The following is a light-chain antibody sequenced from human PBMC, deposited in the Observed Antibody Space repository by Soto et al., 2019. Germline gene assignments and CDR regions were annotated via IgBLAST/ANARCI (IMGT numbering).Light chain of an antibody. V-gene: IGKV3-20*01. CDR3: QQYGSSPQT. CDR2: GAS. Sequence: ESVLTHSPGTLSLSPWEIATLSCRASQSVSSNHLAWYQQKRGQPPRLLIYGASSRATGTPGRFSGSGSGTDFTITITRLEPEDFAVYYCQQYGSSPQTFGQGTKVDI. J-gene: IGKJ1*01. CDR1: QSVSSNH.